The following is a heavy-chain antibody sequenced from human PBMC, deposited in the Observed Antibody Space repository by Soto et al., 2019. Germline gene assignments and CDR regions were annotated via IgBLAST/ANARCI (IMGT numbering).Heavy chain of an antibody. CDR1: GYSISSGYY. Sequence: PSETLSLTCAVSGYSISSGYYWGWIRQPPGKGLEWIGSIYHSGSTYYNPSLKSRVTISVGTSKNQFSLKLSSVTAADTAVYYCARVYFDSGAYYYDYFDYWGQGTLVTVSS. V-gene: IGHV4-38-2*01. CDR3: ARVYFDSGAYYYDYFDY. J-gene: IGHJ4*02. CDR2: IYHSGST. D-gene: IGHD3-22*01.